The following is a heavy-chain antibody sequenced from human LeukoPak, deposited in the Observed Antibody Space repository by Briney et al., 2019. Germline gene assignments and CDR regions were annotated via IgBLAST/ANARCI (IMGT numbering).Heavy chain of an antibody. J-gene: IGHJ4*02. CDR1: GFNFDGYA. Sequence: SGGSLRPSCAASGFNFDGYAMHWVRQAPGKGLEWVSSIGWNTGTIGYADSVKGRFTISRDNAKNSLYLQMNNLRVEDTALYYCVKDGAWGYYYFDYWGRGTLVTVSS. CDR2: IGWNTGTI. V-gene: IGHV3-9*01. CDR3: VKDGAWGYYYFDY. D-gene: IGHD5-18*01.